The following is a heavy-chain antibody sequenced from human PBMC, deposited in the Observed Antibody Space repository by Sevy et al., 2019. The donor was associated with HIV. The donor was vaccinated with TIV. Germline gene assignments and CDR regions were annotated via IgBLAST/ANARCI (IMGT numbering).Heavy chain of an antibody. CDR2: IYYSGST. CDR1: GGSVSSGSYY. V-gene: IGHV4-61*01. D-gene: IGHD1-26*01. Sequence: SETLSLTCTVSGGSVSSGSYYWSWIRQPPGKGLEWIGYIYYSGSTNYNPSLKSRVTISVDTSKNQFSLKLSSVTAADTAVYYCVRAGGSYYFDYWGQGTLVTVSS. CDR3: VRAGGSYYFDY. J-gene: IGHJ4*02.